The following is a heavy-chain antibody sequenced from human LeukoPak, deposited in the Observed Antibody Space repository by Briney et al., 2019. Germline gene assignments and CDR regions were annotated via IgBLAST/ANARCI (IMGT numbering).Heavy chain of an antibody. V-gene: IGHV4-38-2*01. J-gene: IGHJ4*02. CDR1: GYSVSSVYF. D-gene: IGHD6-13*01. CDR2: IYHGGST. Sequence: PSETLSLTCAVSGYSVSSVYFWGWIRQPPGKGLEWIGSIYHGGSTYFNPSLKSRVTISLDTSKNQFSLKLSSVTAADTAVYYCARHWSSWGYFDYWGQGTLVTVSS. CDR3: ARHWSSWGYFDY.